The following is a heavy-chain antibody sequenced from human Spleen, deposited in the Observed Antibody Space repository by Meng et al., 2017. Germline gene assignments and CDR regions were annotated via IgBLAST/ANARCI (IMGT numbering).Heavy chain of an antibody. J-gene: IGHJ4*02. CDR3: ASRFYYTSGNSPVDY. CDR2: IYPGDSDT. CDR1: VYSFTNYW. V-gene: IGHV5-51*01. Sequence: GESLKISCKASVYSFTNYWIVWVRQMPGKGLEWMGIIYPGDSDTRYSPSFEGQVTMSVDKSASTEYLHWRSLNAADTAVYYCASRFYYTSGNSPVDYWGQGTQVTVSS. D-gene: IGHD3-3*01.